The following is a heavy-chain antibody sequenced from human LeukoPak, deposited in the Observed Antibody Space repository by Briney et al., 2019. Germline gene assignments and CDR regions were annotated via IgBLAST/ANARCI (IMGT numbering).Heavy chain of an antibody. CDR3: AGLEGRYSTDWFYFFDY. CDR1: GGSISSLNL. D-gene: IGHD6-19*01. Sequence: PSETLSLTCIVSGGSISSLNLWSWLRQPPGQGLEWIGEMYLGGTTNFNPSLKSRVTILIDKSKNQLSLQLTSVTAADTAVYYCAGLEGRYSTDWFYFFDYWGQGALVTVSS. J-gene: IGHJ4*02. CDR2: MYLGGTT. V-gene: IGHV4-4*02.